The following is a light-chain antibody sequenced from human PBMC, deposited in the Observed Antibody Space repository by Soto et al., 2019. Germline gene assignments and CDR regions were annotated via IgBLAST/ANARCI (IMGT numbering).Light chain of an antibody. Sequence: QLVLTQPPSVSGAPGQRVTISCTGNNSNIGAGYDVHWYQQFPGTAPKLLIYRNTYRPSGVPDRFSGSKSDTSASLAITGLQATDEGDYYCQSYDISLSGRVFGGGTKLTVL. V-gene: IGLV1-40*01. CDR2: RNT. J-gene: IGLJ3*02. CDR1: NSNIGAGYD. CDR3: QSYDISLSGRV.